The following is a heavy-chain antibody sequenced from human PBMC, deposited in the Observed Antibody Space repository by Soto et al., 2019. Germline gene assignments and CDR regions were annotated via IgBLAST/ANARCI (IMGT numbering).Heavy chain of an antibody. CDR2: ISAYNGNT. CDR3: ARTARYNWSYNYYYYRLDV. V-gene: IGHV1-18*01. Sequence: ASVKVSCKASGYTFTSYGISWVRQAPGQGLEWMGWISAYNGNTNYAQKLQGRVTMTTDTSTSTAYMELRSLRSDDTAVYYCARTARYNWSYNYYYYRLDVWGQGTTVTVSS. CDR1: GYTFTSYG. D-gene: IGHD1-7*01. J-gene: IGHJ6*02.